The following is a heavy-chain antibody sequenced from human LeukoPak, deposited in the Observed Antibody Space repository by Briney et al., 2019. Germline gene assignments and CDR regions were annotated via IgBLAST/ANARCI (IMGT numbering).Heavy chain of an antibody. J-gene: IGHJ5*02. CDR2: IYPGDSDT. Sequence: GESLKISFKGSGYSFTSYWIGWVRQMPGKGLEWMGIIYPGDSDTRYSPSFQGQVTISADKSISTAYLQWSSLQASDTAMYYCARPSGYCSGGSCYEFWFDPWGQGTLVTVPS. CDR1: GYSFTSYW. V-gene: IGHV5-51*01. D-gene: IGHD2-15*01. CDR3: ARPSGYCSGGSCYEFWFDP.